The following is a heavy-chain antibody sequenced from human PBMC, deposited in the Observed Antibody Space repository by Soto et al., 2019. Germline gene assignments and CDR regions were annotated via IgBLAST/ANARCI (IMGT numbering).Heavy chain of an antibody. CDR1: GGSISSYY. Sequence: SETLSLTSTVSGGSISSYYWSWIRQPPGKGLEWIGYIYYSGSTNYNPSLKSRVTISVDTSKNQFSLKLSSVTAADTAVYYCARRYGYAFDIWGQGTMVTVSS. D-gene: IGHD4-17*01. CDR3: ARRYGYAFDI. CDR2: IYYSGST. V-gene: IGHV4-59*01. J-gene: IGHJ3*02.